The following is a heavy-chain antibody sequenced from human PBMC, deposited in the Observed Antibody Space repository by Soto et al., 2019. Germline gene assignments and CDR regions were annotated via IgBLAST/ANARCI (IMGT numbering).Heavy chain of an antibody. Sequence: QVHLVQSGAEVKKPGASVKVSCKGSGYDFTTYGITWVRQAPGQGLEWMAWISAHNGNTDNAQKLQGRVTVTRDTSTSTAYMERRSLRADYTAVYYCARGRDGDYWGQGALVTVSS. CDR1: GYDFTTYG. J-gene: IGHJ4*02. V-gene: IGHV1-18*01. CDR2: ISAHNGNT. D-gene: IGHD6-6*01. CDR3: ARGRDGDY.